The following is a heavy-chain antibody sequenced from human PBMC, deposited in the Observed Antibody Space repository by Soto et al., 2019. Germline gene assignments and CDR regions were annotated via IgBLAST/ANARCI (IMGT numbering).Heavy chain of an antibody. CDR1: GFTFSSYA. D-gene: IGHD6-13*01. V-gene: IGHV3-30-3*01. CDR3: ARSAAGDY. J-gene: IGHJ4*02. CDR2: ISYDGSNK. Sequence: QVQLVESGGGVVQPGRSLRLSCAASGFTFSSYAMHWVRQAPGKGLEWVAVISYDGSNKYYADSVKGRFTISRDNSKNTLYLQMNSLRAEDTAVYYCARSAAGDYWGQGTLVIVSA.